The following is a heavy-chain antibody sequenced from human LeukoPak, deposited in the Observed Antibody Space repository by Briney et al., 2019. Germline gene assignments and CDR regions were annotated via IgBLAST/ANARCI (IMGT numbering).Heavy chain of an antibody. Sequence: SETLSLTCTVSGYSISSGYHWGWIRPPPGKGLEWIGSIYHSGSTYYNPSLKSRVTISVDTSKNQFSLKLRSVTAADTAVYYCARVVRSTDSSGFYLPEYFQHWGQGTLVTVSS. J-gene: IGHJ1*01. V-gene: IGHV4-38-2*02. CDR2: IYHSGST. CDR1: GYSISSGYH. CDR3: ARVVRSTDSSGFYLPEYFQH. D-gene: IGHD3-22*01.